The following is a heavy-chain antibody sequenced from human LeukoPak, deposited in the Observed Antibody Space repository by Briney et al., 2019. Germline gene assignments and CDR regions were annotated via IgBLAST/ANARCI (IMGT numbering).Heavy chain of an antibody. D-gene: IGHD3-22*01. CDR3: TTDLPYDSSGYQP. J-gene: IGHJ5*02. CDR1: GFTFSNAW. V-gene: IGHV3-15*01. Sequence: PGGSLRLSCAASGFTFSNAWMSWVRQAPGKGLEWVGRIKSKTDGGTTDYAAPVKGRFTISRDDSKNTLYLLMNSLKTEDTAVYYCTTDLPYDSSGYQPWGQGTLVTVSS. CDR2: IKSKTDGGTT.